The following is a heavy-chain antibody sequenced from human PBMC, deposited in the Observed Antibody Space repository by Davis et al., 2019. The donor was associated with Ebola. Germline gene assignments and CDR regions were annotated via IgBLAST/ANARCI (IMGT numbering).Heavy chain of an antibody. J-gene: IGHJ4*02. Sequence: GGSLRLSCAASGFTFRSYAMTWVRQAPGKGLEWVSIISSGGTSTYYADSVKGRFTISRDNSKNTLYLQMNSLRAEDTAVYYCAKGGLWFGENDYWGQGTLVTVSS. V-gene: IGHV3-23*01. CDR2: ISSGGTST. D-gene: IGHD3-10*01. CDR3: AKGGLWFGENDY. CDR1: GFTFRSYA.